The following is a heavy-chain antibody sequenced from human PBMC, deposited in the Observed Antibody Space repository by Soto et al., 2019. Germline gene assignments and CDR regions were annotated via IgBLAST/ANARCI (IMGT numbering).Heavy chain of an antibody. Sequence: ASVKVSCKASGGSLSTNPISWVRQAPGQGLEWMGGTGSGTGPGNHAQKFQGRLTVTADKSTSTVYMELTNLSSEDTAVYYCARRDTSGFYRFFASWGQGTLVTVSS. CDR1: GGSLSTNP. D-gene: IGHD1-26*01. V-gene: IGHV1-69*06. CDR2: TGSGTGPG. J-gene: IGHJ4*02. CDR3: ARRDTSGFYRFFAS.